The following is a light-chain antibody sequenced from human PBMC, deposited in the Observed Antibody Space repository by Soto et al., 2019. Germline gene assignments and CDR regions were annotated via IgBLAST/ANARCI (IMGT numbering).Light chain of an antibody. CDR1: QSISSY. CDR3: KQSYSTPSIS. V-gene: IGKV1-39*01. J-gene: IGKJ5*01. Sequence: DIQMSQSPSSLTESVRDRGTINCRASQSISSYLNWYQQKPGKAPKLLIYAASSLQSGVPSGFSGSGSGTDFTLTISSLQPEDFATYYCKQSYSTPSISFGQGTRLEIK. CDR2: AAS.